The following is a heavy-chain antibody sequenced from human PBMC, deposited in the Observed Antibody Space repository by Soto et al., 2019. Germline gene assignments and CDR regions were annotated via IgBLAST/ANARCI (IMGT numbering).Heavy chain of an antibody. V-gene: IGHV1-8*01. CDR3: ARSTNDYGDRH. J-gene: IGHJ4*02. D-gene: IGHD4-17*01. CDR1: GYTFTSYD. CDR2: MNPNSGNT. Sequence: QVQLVQSGAEVKKPGASVKVSCKASGYTFTSYDINWVRQATGQGLEWMGWMNPNSGNTGYAQKFQGRFTMTRNTXXXXXXXXXXXLXXXXXXVXXCARSTNDYGDRHWGQGTLVTVSS.